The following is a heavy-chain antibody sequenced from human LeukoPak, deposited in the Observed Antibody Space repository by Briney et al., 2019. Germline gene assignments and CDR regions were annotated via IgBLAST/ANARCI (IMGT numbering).Heavy chain of an antibody. Sequence: SSETLSLTCTVSGGSISSSRYYWGWIRQPPGKGLEWIGNIYSGVPTYFNPSLKSRVIISVDTSKNQFSLNLTSVTAADTAMYYCVQTTGWPGFDYWGQGILVTVSS. CDR2: IYSGVPT. CDR3: VQTTGWPGFDY. V-gene: IGHV4-39*07. D-gene: IGHD1-1*01. J-gene: IGHJ4*02. CDR1: GGSISSSRYY.